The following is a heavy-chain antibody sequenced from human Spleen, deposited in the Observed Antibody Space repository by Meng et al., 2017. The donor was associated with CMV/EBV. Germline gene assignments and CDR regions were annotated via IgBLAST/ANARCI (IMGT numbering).Heavy chain of an antibody. CDR2: ISSSSSTI. V-gene: IGHV3-48*04. CDR1: GFTFSSYS. CDR3: TRGWRTGDY. Sequence: GESLKISCAASGFTFSSYSMNWVRQAPGKGLEWVSYISSSSSTIYYADSVKGRFTISRDNAKNSLSLQMNSLRAEDTAVYYCTRGWRTGDYWGQGTLVTVSS. J-gene: IGHJ4*02. D-gene: IGHD3-3*01.